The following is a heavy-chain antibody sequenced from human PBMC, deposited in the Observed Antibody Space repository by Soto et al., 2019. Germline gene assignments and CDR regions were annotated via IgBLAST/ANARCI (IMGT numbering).Heavy chain of an antibody. CDR2: INAGNGNT. J-gene: IGHJ4*02. D-gene: IGHD6-19*01. CDR1: GYTFTSYA. Sequence: QVQLVQSGAEEKKPGASVKVSCKASGYTFTSYAMHWVRQAPGQRLEWMGWINAGNGNTKYSQKFQGRVTITRDTSASTAYMAMSRMRSEDTAVYYCARVSGWYPLDYWGPGTLVTFSS. V-gene: IGHV1-3*05. CDR3: ARVSGWYPLDY.